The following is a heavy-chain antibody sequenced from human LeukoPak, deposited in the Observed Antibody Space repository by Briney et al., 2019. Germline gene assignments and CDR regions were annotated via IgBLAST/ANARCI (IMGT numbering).Heavy chain of an antibody. Sequence: PGGSLRLSCAASGFTFSSYGMHWVRQAPGKGLEWVAVISYDGSNKYYADSVKGRFTISRDNSKNTLYLQMNSLRAEDTAVYYCARDSSGIRRAFDIWGQGTMVTVSS. J-gene: IGHJ3*02. CDR3: ARDSSGIRRAFDI. D-gene: IGHD6-19*01. V-gene: IGHV3-30*03. CDR1: GFTFSSYG. CDR2: ISYDGSNK.